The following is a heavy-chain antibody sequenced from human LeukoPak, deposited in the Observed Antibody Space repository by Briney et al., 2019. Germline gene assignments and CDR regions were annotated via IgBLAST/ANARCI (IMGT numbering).Heavy chain of an antibody. CDR1: GFTFSSYG. CDR3: TRDGVATIWGIIDY. CDR2: ISYDGSNK. D-gene: IGHD5-12*01. J-gene: IGHJ4*02. V-gene: IGHV3-30*03. Sequence: TGGSLRLSCAASGFTFSSYGMHWVRQAPGKGLEWVAVISYDGSNKYYADSVKGRFTISRDNSKNTLYLQINSLRADDTAVYYCTRDGVATIWGIIDYWGQGTLVTVSS.